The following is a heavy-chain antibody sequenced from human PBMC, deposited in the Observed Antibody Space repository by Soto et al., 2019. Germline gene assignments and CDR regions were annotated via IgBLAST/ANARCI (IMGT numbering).Heavy chain of an antibody. CDR3: ARETNPYSSSSHAFDI. Sequence: EVQLVESGGGLVKPGGSLRLSCAASGITFSSYSMNWVRQAPGKGLEWVSSISSTGTYIDYADSVKGRFTISRDNAKNSLFLQMDSLMAEDAALYYCARETNPYSSSSHAFDIWGQGTMVTVSS. J-gene: IGHJ3*02. D-gene: IGHD6-6*01. CDR2: ISSTGTYI. V-gene: IGHV3-21*01. CDR1: GITFSSYS.